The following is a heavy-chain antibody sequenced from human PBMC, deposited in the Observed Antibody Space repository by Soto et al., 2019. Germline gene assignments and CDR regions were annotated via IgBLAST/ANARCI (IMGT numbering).Heavy chain of an antibody. V-gene: IGHV4-39*01. Sequence: PSETLSLTCTVSGGSISSRSHYWGWIRQSPGKHLEWIGSSFYRGSTHYNPSLKTRVTISVDTSKNQVSLKLYSVTAADTAVYYCETADGFGVVTPFFEYWGQGILVTVSS. CDR1: GGSISSRSHY. J-gene: IGHJ4*02. CDR2: SFYRGST. D-gene: IGHD3-3*01. CDR3: ETADGFGVVTPFFEY.